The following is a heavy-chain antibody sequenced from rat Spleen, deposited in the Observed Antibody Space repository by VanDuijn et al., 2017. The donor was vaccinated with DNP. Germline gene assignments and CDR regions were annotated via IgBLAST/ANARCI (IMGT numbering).Heavy chain of an antibody. CDR3: ATPPYGYNYWYFDF. V-gene: IGHV5-31*01. D-gene: IGHD1-6*01. Sequence: EVQLVESGGDLVQPGRSLKLSCVASGFTFNKYWMTWIRQVPGKGLEWVAAITSSGGSTYYGDSVKGRFTISRDNAKSTLYLQMDSLRSEDTATYYCATPPYGYNYWYFDFWGPGTVVTVTS. J-gene: IGHJ1*01. CDR2: ITSSGGST. CDR1: GFTFNKYW.